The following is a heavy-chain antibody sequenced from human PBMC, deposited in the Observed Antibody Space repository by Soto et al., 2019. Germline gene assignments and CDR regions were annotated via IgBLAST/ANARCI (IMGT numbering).Heavy chain of an antibody. CDR2: ISYDGSNK. CDR3: ARDLGIWFGAEGYGMDV. V-gene: IGHV3-30-3*01. J-gene: IGHJ6*02. CDR1: GFTFSSYA. Sequence: GGSLRLSCAASGFTFSSYAMHWVRQAPGKGLEWVAVISYDGSNKYYADSVKGRFTISRDNSKNTLYLQMNSLRAEDTAVYYCARDLGIWFGAEGYGMDVWGQGTTVTVSS. D-gene: IGHD3-10*01.